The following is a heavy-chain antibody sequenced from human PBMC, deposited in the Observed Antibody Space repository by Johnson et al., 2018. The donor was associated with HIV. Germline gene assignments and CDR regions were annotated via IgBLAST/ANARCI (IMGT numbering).Heavy chain of an antibody. V-gene: IGHV3-9*01. J-gene: IGHJ3*01. CDR2: ISWNSATK. D-gene: IGHD5-18*01. Sequence: VQLVESGGGLVQPGRSLRLSCAASGFTFHDYDIHWVRQAPGKGLEWVSCISWNSATKDYLDSVKGRFTISRDNAKKSLHLQMNSLRAEDTAVYYCARERRYSYGFGEDAFDVWGQGTMVTVSS. CDR3: ARERRYSYGFGEDAFDV. CDR1: GFTFHDYD.